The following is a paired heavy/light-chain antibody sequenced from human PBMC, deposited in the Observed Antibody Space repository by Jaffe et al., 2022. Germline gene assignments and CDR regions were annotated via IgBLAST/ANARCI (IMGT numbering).Light chain of an antibody. Sequence: DIQMTQSPSTLSASVGDRVTITCRASQSITQWLAWYQQKPGKAPKLLIYKASTLESGVPSRFRGSGSGTEFTLTIDSVQPDDFAFYYCQLYNTHSFMYSFGQGTNLEIK. J-gene: IGKJ2*03. CDR2: KAS. V-gene: IGKV1-5*03. CDR1: QSITQW. CDR3: QLYNTHSFMYS.
Heavy chain of an antibody. CDR3: AREGHGPGSYGAFDF. Sequence: VQLQESGPGLVKPSETLSLTCALSGGSISVYYWHWVRQSPEKGLEWIGYIHYSGSTTYNPAFKSRVAISLDTSRNQFSLNLSSVTAADTALYYCAREGHGPGSYGAFDFWGQGTKVTV. V-gene: IGHV4-59*01. CDR2: IHYSGST. D-gene: IGHD3-10*01. J-gene: IGHJ3*01. CDR1: GGSISVYY.